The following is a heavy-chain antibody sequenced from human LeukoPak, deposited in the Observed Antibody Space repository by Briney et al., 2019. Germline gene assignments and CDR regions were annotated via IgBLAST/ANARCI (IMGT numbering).Heavy chain of an antibody. CDR3: ARDEDAF. CDR2: ISSDSTTI. Sequence: GGSLRLSCVASGFTFNSYNMNWVRQAPGKGLEWVSYISSDSTTIFYADSVKGRFTISRDNVKNSLFLQLNSLRDEDTAVYYCARDEDAFGGQGTLVTVSS. V-gene: IGHV3-48*02. CDR1: GFTFNSYN. J-gene: IGHJ4*02.